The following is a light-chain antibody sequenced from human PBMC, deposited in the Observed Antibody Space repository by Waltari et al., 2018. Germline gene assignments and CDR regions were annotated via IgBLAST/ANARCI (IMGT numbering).Light chain of an antibody. Sequence: SYELTQPLSVSVALGQTARLTCGGDTIGSNNVHWYQQRRGQAPVLVIYRDTNRPSGIPERFSGSNSGNTATLTISRAQVGDEADYYCQVWDSSTWVFGGGTKLTVL. J-gene: IGLJ3*02. CDR2: RDT. V-gene: IGLV3-9*01. CDR3: QVWDSSTWV. CDR1: TIGSNN.